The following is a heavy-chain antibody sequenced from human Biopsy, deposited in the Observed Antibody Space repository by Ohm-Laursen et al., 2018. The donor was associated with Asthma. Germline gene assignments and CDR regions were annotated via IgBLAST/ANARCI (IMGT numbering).Heavy chain of an antibody. J-gene: IGHJ4*02. CDR2: INSVFGTT. D-gene: IGHD2-2*01. Sequence: SSVKVSCKPLGGTFNTYVIGWVRQAPGQGLEWMGGINSVFGTTTYPQKFQDRVTITADDSTSTVYMKLSSLRSVDTAVYYCARKAGSCISRTCYSLDFWGQGTLVTVSS. CDR1: GGTFNTYV. V-gene: IGHV1-69*01. CDR3: ARKAGSCISRTCYSLDF.